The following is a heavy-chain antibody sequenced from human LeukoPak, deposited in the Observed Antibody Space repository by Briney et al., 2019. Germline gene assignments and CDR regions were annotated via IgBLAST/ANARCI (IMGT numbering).Heavy chain of an antibody. V-gene: IGHV3-48*03. CDR1: GFTFSSYE. CDR3: ARGTLVTTFLFDY. CDR2: ISSSGSTI. J-gene: IGHJ4*02. D-gene: IGHD4-17*01. Sequence: GGSLRLSCAASGFTFSSYEMNWVRQAPGKGLEWVSYISSSGSTIYYADSVKGRFTISRDNAKNSLYLQMDSLRAEDTAVYYCARGTLVTTFLFDYWGQGTLVTVSS.